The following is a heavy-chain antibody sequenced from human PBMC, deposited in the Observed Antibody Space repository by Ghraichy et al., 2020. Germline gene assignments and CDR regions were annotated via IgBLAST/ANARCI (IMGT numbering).Heavy chain of an antibody. Sequence: GGSLRLSCAASGFTFSSYWMRWVRQAPGKGLEWVANIKQDGSEKYYVDSVKGRFTISRDNAKNSLYLQMNSLRAEDTAVYYCARDPTVTATYYYYGMDVWGQGTTVTVSS. J-gene: IGHJ6*02. CDR1: GFTFSSYW. V-gene: IGHV3-7*03. D-gene: IGHD4-17*01. CDR3: ARDPTVTATYYYYGMDV. CDR2: IKQDGSEK.